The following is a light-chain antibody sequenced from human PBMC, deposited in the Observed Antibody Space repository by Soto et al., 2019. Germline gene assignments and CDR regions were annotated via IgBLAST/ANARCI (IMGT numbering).Light chain of an antibody. CDR2: DAS. CDR3: QQPSTSPPTIP. Sequence: LSLSFAALSLSKGETATLSFRTSQSVSSNYLAWYQQKPGQAPRLLIYDASYRTTDIPPRFSGSGSGTDFTLTISSLEPEDFAVYYCQQPSTSPPTIPFGQGTLPEVK. V-gene: IGKV3-11*01. CDR1: QSVSSNY. J-gene: IGKJ5*01.